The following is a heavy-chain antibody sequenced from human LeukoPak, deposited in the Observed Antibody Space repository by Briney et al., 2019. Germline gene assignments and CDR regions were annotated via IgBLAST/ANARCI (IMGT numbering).Heavy chain of an antibody. D-gene: IGHD3-3*01. CDR3: ARTYDFGRGPPGDAFDN. Sequence: GGSLRLSCAASGFTFTIFGMNWVRQAPGKGPEWVSFIDARSGITYYADSVQGRFTISRDNAKESVFLQMNRLRVDDTAVYYCARTYDFGRGPPGDAFDNWGQGTPVTVSS. J-gene: IGHJ3*02. CDR1: GFTFTIFG. V-gene: IGHV3-48*01. CDR2: IDARSGIT.